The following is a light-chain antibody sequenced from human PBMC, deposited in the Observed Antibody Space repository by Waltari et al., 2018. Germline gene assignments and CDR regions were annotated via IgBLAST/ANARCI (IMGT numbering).Light chain of an antibody. Sequence: PGERATLSCRASQSVSSSYLAWYQHKPGQAPRLLLYGASNRATGIPDRFSGSASGTDFTLTISSLESEDFAVYHCQQYGSLPYTFGEGTKLEIK. V-gene: IGKV3-20*01. CDR3: QQYGSLPYT. CDR2: GAS. J-gene: IGKJ2*01. CDR1: QSVSSSY.